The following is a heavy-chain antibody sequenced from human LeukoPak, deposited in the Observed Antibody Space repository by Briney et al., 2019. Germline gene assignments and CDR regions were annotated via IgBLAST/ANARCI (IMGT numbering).Heavy chain of an antibody. D-gene: IGHD7-27*01. CDR3: GRDLNWGAFDI. Sequence: PGGSLRLSCAVSGFTFTHYGINWVRQAPGKGLEWVSGIRANGETTYYADSVRGRFTISRDNSRSMVWLQMNSLTAEDTAMYYCGRDLNWGAFDIRGLGTLVTVSS. CDR2: IRANGETT. J-gene: IGHJ3*02. CDR1: GFTFTHYG. V-gene: IGHV3-23*01.